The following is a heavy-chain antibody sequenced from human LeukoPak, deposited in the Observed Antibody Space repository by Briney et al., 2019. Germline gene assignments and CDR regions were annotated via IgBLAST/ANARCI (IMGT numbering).Heavy chain of an antibody. CDR1: EFSVSTRY. D-gene: IGHD5-18*01. CDR3: AKGRGYGSGAHDS. V-gene: IGHV3-53*01. J-gene: IGHJ4*02. Sequence: GGSLRLSCAASEFSVSTRYMSWVRQAPGKGLEWVSVINSGGTTYYADSVKGRFTIFRDSLKIILYLQMKSLRAEDAAVYYCAKGRGYGSGAHDSWGQGTLVTVSS. CDR2: INSGGTT.